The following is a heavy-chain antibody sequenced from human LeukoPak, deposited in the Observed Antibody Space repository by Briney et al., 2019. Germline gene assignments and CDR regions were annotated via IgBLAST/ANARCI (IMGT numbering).Heavy chain of an antibody. D-gene: IGHD3-16*01. J-gene: IGHJ4*02. V-gene: IGHV3-30*18. CDR3: AKDYGGVSNF. Sequence: GGSLRLSCAASGFTFSSYGMHWVRQAPGKGLEWVALISPDGRSEYYAGSVKGRFTISRDNSKSTVYLQMNSLRPEDTALYYCAKDYGGVSNFWGQGTLVTVSS. CDR1: GFTFSSYG. CDR2: ISPDGRSE.